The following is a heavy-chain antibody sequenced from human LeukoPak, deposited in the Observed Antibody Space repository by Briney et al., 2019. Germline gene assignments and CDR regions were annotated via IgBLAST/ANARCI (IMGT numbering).Heavy chain of an antibody. CDR3: ARDPSYSATTVTANWYFDL. D-gene: IGHD4-17*01. V-gene: IGHV4-31*03. Sequence: PSETLSLTCTVSGDSISSGGDYWGWIRQHPGKGLEWIGYIFYSGSTYYNPSLKSRVSISLYTSKNQFSLKLSSVTAADTAVYYCARDPSYSATTVTANWYFDLWGRGTLVTVSS. CDR2: IFYSGST. CDR1: GDSISSGGDY. J-gene: IGHJ2*01.